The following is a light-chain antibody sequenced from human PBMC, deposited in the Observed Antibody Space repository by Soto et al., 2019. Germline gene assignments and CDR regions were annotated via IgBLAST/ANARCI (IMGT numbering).Light chain of an antibody. CDR1: DSDIGVYNY. Sequence: QSALTQPASVSGSPGQSSTISCTGTDSDIGVYNYVSWYQQYPGKAPKLMIYDVTNRPSGVSNRFSGSKSGNMASLTISGLQAEDEADYYCSSYANYNVVFGGGTKLTVL. J-gene: IGLJ2*01. CDR2: DVT. CDR3: SSYANYNVV. V-gene: IGLV2-14*03.